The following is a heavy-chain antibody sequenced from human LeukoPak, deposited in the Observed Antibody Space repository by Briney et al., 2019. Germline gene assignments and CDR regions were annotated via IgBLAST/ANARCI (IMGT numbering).Heavy chain of an antibody. CDR3: ARGGSSWYDYFGY. CDR2: IYYSGST. V-gene: IGHV4-39*01. D-gene: IGHD6-13*01. J-gene: IGHJ4*02. Sequence: SETLSLTCTVSGASISSSSYYWGWIRQPPGKGLEWIGSIYYSGSTHYNPSLKSRVTISVDTSKNQFSLKLSYVTAGDTAVYYCARGGSSWYDYFGYWGQGTLVTVSS. CDR1: GASISSSSYY.